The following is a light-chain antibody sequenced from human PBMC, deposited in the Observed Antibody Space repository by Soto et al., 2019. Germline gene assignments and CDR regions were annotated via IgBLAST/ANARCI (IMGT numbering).Light chain of an antibody. Sequence: QSVLTQPASVSGSPGQSITISCTGTSSDIGNYNYVSWYQQYPGKAPRLMIYEVSNRPSGVSNRFSGSKSGNTASLTISGLQAEDEADYYCSSYTISNSWVFGGGTKVTVL. V-gene: IGLV2-14*01. CDR1: SSDIGNYNY. CDR3: SSYTISNSWV. CDR2: EVS. J-gene: IGLJ3*02.